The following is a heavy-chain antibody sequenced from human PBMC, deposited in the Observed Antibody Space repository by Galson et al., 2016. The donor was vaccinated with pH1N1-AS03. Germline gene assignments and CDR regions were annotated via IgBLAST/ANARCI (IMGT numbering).Heavy chain of an antibody. J-gene: IGHJ4*02. Sequence: SLRLSCAASGFTFSTYTMHWVRQAPGKGLEWVAYISIRSRFIYYADAVQGRFTISNDSPKNSVYLHMNDLTADDTAVYYCERDGGYSSGWCDFWGQGTLVSVSS. V-gene: IGHV3-21*01. CDR3: ERDGGYSSGWCDF. D-gene: IGHD6-19*01. CDR2: ISIRSRFI. CDR1: GFTFSTYT.